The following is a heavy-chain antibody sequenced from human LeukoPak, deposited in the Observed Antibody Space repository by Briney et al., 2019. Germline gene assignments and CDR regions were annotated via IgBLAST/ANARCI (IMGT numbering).Heavy chain of an antibody. CDR2: IHSSGNT. D-gene: IGHD2-15*01. CDR1: GGSINSYY. V-gene: IGHV4-59*01. CDR3: GRAGRYCSGGSCYGENWFDP. Sequence: SETLSLTCTVSGGSINSYYWNWIRQPPGNGLEWLGYIHSSGNTRYNPSLRSRVTMSVDTSKNQFSLKLDSVTAADTAVYYCGRAGRYCSGGSCYGENWFDPWGQGTLVTVSS. J-gene: IGHJ5*02.